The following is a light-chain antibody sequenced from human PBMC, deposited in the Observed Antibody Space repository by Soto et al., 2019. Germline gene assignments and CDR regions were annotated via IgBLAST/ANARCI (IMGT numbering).Light chain of an antibody. CDR2: NAS. J-gene: IGKJ1*01. V-gene: IGKV3-20*01. CDR3: QQYGRSTMT. CDR1: QRGSSNF. Sequence: EIVLTQSPGTPSLSPGERATLSCRASQRGSSNFLAWYQQKPGQAPRLLIYNASSRATGIPGRFSGSGSGTDFTLTISRLETEDFAGYYCQQYGRSTMTFGKGTTVEIK.